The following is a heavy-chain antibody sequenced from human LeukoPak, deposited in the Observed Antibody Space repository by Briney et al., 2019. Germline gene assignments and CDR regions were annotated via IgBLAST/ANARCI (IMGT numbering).Heavy chain of an antibody. V-gene: IGHV1-24*01. D-gene: IGHD3-22*01. Sequence: ASVKVSCKASGYTFTGYYMHWVRQAPGKGLEWMGGFDPEDGETIYAQKFQGRVTMTEDTSTDTAYMELSSLRSEDTAVYYCATSKYYYDSSGYYYYFDYWGQGTLVTVSS. CDR3: ATSKYYYDSSGYYYYFDY. J-gene: IGHJ4*02. CDR2: FDPEDGET. CDR1: GYTFTGYY.